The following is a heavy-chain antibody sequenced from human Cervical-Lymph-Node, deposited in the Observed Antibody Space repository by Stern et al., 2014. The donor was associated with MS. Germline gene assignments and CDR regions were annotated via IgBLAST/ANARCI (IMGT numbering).Heavy chain of an antibody. CDR1: GFSLSNARMG. CDR3: VRIRLVGPRALDY. D-gene: IGHD3-10*01. Sequence: QVTLKESGPVLVKPTDTLTLTCTVSGFSLSNARMGVSWIRQPPGKALEWLVHTFFTDAKYSHTSLKSRLTISNDSSKREVVPSLTNMDPVDTATYYCVRIRLVGPRALDYWGQGTLVTVSS. V-gene: IGHV2-26*01. J-gene: IGHJ4*02. CDR2: TFFTDAK.